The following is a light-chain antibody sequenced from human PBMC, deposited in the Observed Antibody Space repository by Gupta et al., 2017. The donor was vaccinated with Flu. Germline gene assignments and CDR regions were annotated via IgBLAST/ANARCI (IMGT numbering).Light chain of an antibody. CDR3: ASGDDSLKGWV. CDR1: KSNIGRNN. CDR2: SDN. V-gene: IGLV1-44*01. J-gene: IGLJ3*02. Sequence: QSVLTQSPTASRTPGQRVTISCSGSKSNIGRNNVNWYQQLPGRAPQLLIHSDNQRTSVVPDRFSGSKSGTAACLAISGLQSEDGADFYCASGDDSLKGWVFGGGTKLTVL.